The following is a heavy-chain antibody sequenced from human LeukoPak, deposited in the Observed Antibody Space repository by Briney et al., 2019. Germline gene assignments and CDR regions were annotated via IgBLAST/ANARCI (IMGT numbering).Heavy chain of an antibody. D-gene: IGHD3-10*01. CDR3: AKGLSRAFGTYYFDF. CDR1: GFTFNLYA. V-gene: IGHV3-23*01. J-gene: IGHJ4*02. Sequence: GGSLRLSCVASGFTFNLYAVNWVRQAPGKGLEWVSGISGSGGSTYYADSVKGRFTISRDNSKSTLSPQMNSLRDDDTAVYFCAKGLSRAFGTYYFDFWGRGTLVTVSS. CDR2: ISGSGGST.